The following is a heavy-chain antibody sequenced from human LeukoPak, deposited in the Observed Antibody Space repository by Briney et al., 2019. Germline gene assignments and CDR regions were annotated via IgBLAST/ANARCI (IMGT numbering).Heavy chain of an antibody. J-gene: IGHJ4*02. CDR2: IYSGGST. CDR1: GFTVSSNY. CDR3: AMHTYYYDSSGYY. Sequence: GGSLRLSCAASGFTVSSNYMSWVRQAPGKGLEWVSVIYSGGSTYYADSVKGRFTISRDNSKNTVYLQMNSLRAEDTAVYYCAMHTYYYDSSGYYGGQGTLVTVSS. D-gene: IGHD3-22*01. V-gene: IGHV3-66*02.